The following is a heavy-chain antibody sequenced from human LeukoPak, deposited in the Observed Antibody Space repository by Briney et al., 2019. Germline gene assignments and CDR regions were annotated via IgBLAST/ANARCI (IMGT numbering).Heavy chain of an antibody. CDR2: ISFSRAT. CDR3: ARHYDKASLRNGMDV. V-gene: IGHV4-59*08. Sequence: NPSETLSLSCTVPGGSITPYYWSWIRQPPGKGLEWIGYISFSRATIYNPSLKSRVTISGETSKKQFSRKINSATVADTAVHSSARHYDKASLRNGMDVWGQGTTVTVSS. CDR1: GGSITPYY. J-gene: IGHJ6*02. D-gene: IGHD3-3*01.